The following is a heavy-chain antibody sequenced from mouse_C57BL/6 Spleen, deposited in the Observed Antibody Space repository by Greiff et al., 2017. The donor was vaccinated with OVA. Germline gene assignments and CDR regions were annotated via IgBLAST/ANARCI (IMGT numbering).Heavy chain of an antibody. CDR1: GYSFTDYN. D-gene: IGHD1-1*01. J-gene: IGHJ2*01. Sequence: VHVKQSGPELVKPGASVKISCKASGYSFTDYNLNWVKQSNGKSLEWIGVINPNYGTTSYNQKFKGKATLTVDQSSSTAYMPLNSLTSEDSAVYYCAIPSYYYGSSGIYFDYWGQGTTRTVSS. CDR3: AIPSYYYGSSGIYFDY. V-gene: IGHV1-39*01. CDR2: INPNYGTT.